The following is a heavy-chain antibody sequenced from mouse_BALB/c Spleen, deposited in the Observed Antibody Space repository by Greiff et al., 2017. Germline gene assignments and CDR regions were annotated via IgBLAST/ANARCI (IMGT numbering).Heavy chain of an antibody. Sequence: QVQLQQSGAELARPGASVKLSCKASGYTFTSYWMQWVKQRPGQGLEWIGAIYPGDGDTRYTQKFKGKATLTADKSSSTAYMQLSSLASEDSAVYYCARSGNYYGSSFAYWGQGTLVTVSA. CDR1: GYTFTSYW. D-gene: IGHD1-1*01. V-gene: IGHV1-87*01. J-gene: IGHJ3*01. CDR3: ARSGNYYGSSFAY. CDR2: IYPGDGDT.